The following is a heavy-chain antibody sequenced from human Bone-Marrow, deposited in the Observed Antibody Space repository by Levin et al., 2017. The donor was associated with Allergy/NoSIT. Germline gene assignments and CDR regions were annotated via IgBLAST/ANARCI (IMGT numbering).Heavy chain of an antibody. CDR3: AHLPVRQLVPSSNGMDV. V-gene: IGHV2-5*02. Sequence: SGPTLVKPTQTLTLTCTFSGFSLSTSGVGVGWIRQPPGKALEWLALIYWDDDKHYNPSLKSRLTITKDTSKNQVVLKMTNMGPVDTGTYYCAHLPVRQLVPSSNGMDVWGQGTTVTVSS. CDR1: GFSLSTSGVG. D-gene: IGHD6-6*01. J-gene: IGHJ6*02. CDR2: IYWDDDK.